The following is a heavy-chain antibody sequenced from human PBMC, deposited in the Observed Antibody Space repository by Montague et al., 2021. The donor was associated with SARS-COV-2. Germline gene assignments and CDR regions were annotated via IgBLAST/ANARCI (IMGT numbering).Heavy chain of an antibody. CDR3: ARLVYSYYERYFDY. Sequence: SETLSLTCTVSGGSISSSSYYWGWIRQPPGKGLEWIGSIYYSGSTYYNPSLKSRVTISVDTSKNQFSLKLSSVTAADTAVYYCARLVYSYYERYFDYWGQGTLVTVSS. CDR2: IYYSGST. V-gene: IGHV4-39*01. CDR1: GGSISSSSYY. D-gene: IGHD4-11*01. J-gene: IGHJ4*02.